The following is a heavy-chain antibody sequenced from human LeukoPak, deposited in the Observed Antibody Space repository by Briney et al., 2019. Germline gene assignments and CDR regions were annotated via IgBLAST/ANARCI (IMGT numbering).Heavy chain of an antibody. Sequence: GGSLRLPCAASGFTFNTFNMNWVRQAPGKGLEWVSSITSGGDYIYYADSVKGRFTTSRDNAKNSLSLQLNSLRVEDTAVYYCARGHYDVLAASYKWTPDYWGQGTLVTVSS. CDR3: ARGHYDVLAASYKWTPDY. CDR1: GFTFNTFN. V-gene: IGHV3-21*01. CDR2: ITSGGDYI. J-gene: IGHJ4*02. D-gene: IGHD3-9*01.